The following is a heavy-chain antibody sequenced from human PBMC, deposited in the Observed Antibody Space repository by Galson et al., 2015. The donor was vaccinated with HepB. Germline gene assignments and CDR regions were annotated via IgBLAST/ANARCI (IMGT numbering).Heavy chain of an antibody. CDR3: VKVDFGPVPAADIRVKWLVFDY. V-gene: IGHV3-64D*06. Sequence: SLRLSCAASGFTFSSYAMHWVRQAPGKGLEYVSAISSNGGSTYYADSVKGRFTISRDNSKNTLYLQMSSLRAEDTAVYYCVKVDFGPVPAADIRVKWLVFDYWGQGTLVTVSS. J-gene: IGHJ4*02. CDR2: ISSNGGST. CDR1: GFTFSSYA. D-gene: IGHD2-2*01.